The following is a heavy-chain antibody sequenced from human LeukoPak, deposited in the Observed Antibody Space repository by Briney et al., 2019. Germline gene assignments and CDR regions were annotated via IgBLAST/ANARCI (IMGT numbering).Heavy chain of an antibody. CDR2: INPNSGGT. V-gene: IGHV1-2*02. J-gene: IGHJ4*02. CDR1: GYTSTGYY. D-gene: IGHD6-19*01. Sequence: ASVKVSCKASGYTSTGYYMHWVRQAPGQGLEWMGWINPNSGGTNCAQKFQGRVTMTRDTSISTAYMELSRLRSDDTAVYYCARVYGRTYSSGYWGQGTLVTVSS. CDR3: ARVYGRTYSSGY.